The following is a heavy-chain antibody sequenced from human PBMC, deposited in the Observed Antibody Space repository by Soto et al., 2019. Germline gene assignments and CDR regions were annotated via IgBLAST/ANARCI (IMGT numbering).Heavy chain of an antibody. CDR3: VRTARQGAVAPHWFDR. Sequence: SETLSLTCTVSGASIRSTDYYWSWIRQAPGKGLEWIGYVYYTGSTYYNPSLMSRLTISVNTSKNQFSLKLTSVTAAETAVYYCVRTARQGAVAPHWFDRWGQGTQVTVSS. V-gene: IGHV4-30-4*01. D-gene: IGHD2-21*02. CDR2: VYYTGST. J-gene: IGHJ5*02. CDR1: GASIRSTDYY.